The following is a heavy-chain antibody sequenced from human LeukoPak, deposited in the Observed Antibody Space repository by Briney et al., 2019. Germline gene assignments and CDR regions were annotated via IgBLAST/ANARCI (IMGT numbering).Heavy chain of an antibody. J-gene: IGHJ4*02. V-gene: IGHV3-9*01. D-gene: IGHD6-19*01. CDR3: AKDKRSSPAGIAVAGTIDY. Sequence: GGSLRLSCAASGFTFDDYAMHWVRQAPGKGLEWVSGISWNSGSIGYADSVKGRFTISRDNAKNSLYLQMNSLRAEDTALYYCAKDKRSSPAGIAVAGTIDYWGQGTLVTVSS. CDR1: GFTFDDYA. CDR2: ISWNSGSI.